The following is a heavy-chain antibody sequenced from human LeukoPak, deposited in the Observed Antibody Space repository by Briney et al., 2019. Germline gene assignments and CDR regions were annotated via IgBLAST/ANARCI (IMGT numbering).Heavy chain of an antibody. CDR1: GYTFTSCY. CDR2: INPSGGST. CDR3: ARRIYYDSSGYLYYFDY. J-gene: IGHJ4*02. V-gene: IGHV1-46*01. Sequence: ASVKVSCKASGYTFTSCYMHWVRQAPGQGLEWMGIINPSGGSTSYAQKFQGRVTMTRDTSISTAYMELSRLRSDDTAVYYCARRIYYDSSGYLYYFDYWGQGTLVTVSS. D-gene: IGHD3-22*01.